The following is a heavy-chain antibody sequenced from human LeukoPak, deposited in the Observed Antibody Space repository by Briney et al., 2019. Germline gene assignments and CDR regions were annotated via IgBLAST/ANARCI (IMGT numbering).Heavy chain of an antibody. D-gene: IGHD4-17*01. CDR1: GFTFSSYE. Sequence: TGGSLRLSCAASGFTFSSYEMNWFRQAPGKGLEWVSYITTSGRTTYYADPVKGRFTISRDNAKNSLYLQMNSLRAEDTAVYYCARGEDYGTNSFDYWGQGTLVTVSS. V-gene: IGHV3-48*03. J-gene: IGHJ4*02. CDR3: ARGEDYGTNSFDY. CDR2: ITTSGRTT.